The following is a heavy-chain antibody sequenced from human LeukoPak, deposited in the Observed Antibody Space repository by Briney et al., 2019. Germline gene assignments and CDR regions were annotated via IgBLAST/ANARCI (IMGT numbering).Heavy chain of an antibody. D-gene: IGHD5-18*01. Sequence: GASVKVSCKASGYTFTSYGISWVRQAPGQGLEWMGWISAYNGNTNYAQKLQGRVTMTTDTSTSTAYMELRSLRSDDTAVYYCARCRFHTAMVTGYYYYGMDVWGQGTTVTVSS. J-gene: IGHJ6*02. V-gene: IGHV1-18*01. CDR3: ARCRFHTAMVTGYYYYGMDV. CDR1: GYTFTSYG. CDR2: ISAYNGNT.